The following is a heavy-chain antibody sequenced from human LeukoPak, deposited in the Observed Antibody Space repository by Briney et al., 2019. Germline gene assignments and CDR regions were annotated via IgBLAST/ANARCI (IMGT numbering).Heavy chain of an antibody. D-gene: IGHD3-3*01. Sequence: SETLSLTCTVSGASISSYYWSWIRQPPGKGLEWIGYIYYSGSTNYNPSLKSRVTISVDTSKNQFSLKLSSVTAADTAVYYCAKTITIFGVAPFNWFDPWGQGTLVTVSS. CDR3: AKTITIFGVAPFNWFDP. CDR1: GASISSYY. V-gene: IGHV4-59*01. J-gene: IGHJ5*02. CDR2: IYYSGST.